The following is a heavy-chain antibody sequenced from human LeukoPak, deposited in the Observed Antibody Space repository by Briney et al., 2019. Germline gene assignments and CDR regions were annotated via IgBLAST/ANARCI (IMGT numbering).Heavy chain of an antibody. CDR2: ISYDGSNK. Sequence: GGSLRLSCAASGFTFSSYAMHWVRQAPGKGLEWVAVISYDGSNKYYADSVKGRFIISRDNSKNTLYLQMNSLRAEDTAVYYCAGKGAYDFWSVAPDNWGQGTLVTVSS. V-gene: IGHV3-30-3*01. CDR3: AGKGAYDFWSVAPDN. D-gene: IGHD3-3*01. CDR1: GFTFSSYA. J-gene: IGHJ4*02.